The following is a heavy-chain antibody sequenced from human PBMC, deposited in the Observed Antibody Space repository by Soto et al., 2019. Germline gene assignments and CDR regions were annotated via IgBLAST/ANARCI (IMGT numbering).Heavy chain of an antibody. CDR3: ARDRPADY. J-gene: IGHJ4*02. CDR1: GFTFSAYS. V-gene: IGHV3-48*02. CDR2: IISSSSTI. Sequence: EVQLVESGGGLVQPGGSLRLSCAASGFTFSAYSMNWVRQAPGKGLEWVSYIISSSSTIYYADSVKGRFTISRDNAKNTVYRQMNSLRDEDTAVYYCARDRPADYWGQGTLVTVSA.